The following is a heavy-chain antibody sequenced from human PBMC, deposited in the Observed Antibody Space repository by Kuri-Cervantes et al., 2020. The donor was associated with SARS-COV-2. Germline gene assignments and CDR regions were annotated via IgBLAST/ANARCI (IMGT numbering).Heavy chain of an antibody. D-gene: IGHD4-23*01. Sequence: GGSLRLSCAASGFTFSSYAMSWVRQAPGKGLEWVANIKQDGSEKYYVDSVKGRFSISRDNAKNSLYLQVNSLRAEDTAVYYCATISDYGGHPNPDYFDYWGQGTLVTVSS. CDR1: GFTFSSYA. CDR2: IKQDGSEK. CDR3: ATISDYGGHPNPDYFDY. J-gene: IGHJ4*02. V-gene: IGHV3-7*01.